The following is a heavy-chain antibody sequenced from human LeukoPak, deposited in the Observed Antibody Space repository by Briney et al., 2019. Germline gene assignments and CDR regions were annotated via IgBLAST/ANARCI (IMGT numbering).Heavy chain of an antibody. D-gene: IGHD3-3*01. CDR2: IYTSGST. Sequence: TLSITCTVSGGSISSGSYYWSWIRQPAGKGLEWIGRIYTSGSTNYNPPLKSRVTISVDTSKNQFSLKLSSVTAADTAVYYCARYYYDLDYYYGMDVWGQGTTVTVSS. V-gene: IGHV4-61*02. CDR3: ARYYYDLDYYYGMDV. CDR1: GGSISSGSYY. J-gene: IGHJ6*02.